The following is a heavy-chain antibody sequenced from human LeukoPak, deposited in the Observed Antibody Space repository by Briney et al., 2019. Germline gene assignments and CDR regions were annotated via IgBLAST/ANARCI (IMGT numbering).Heavy chain of an antibody. CDR1: GYTFTSYG. CDR3: ARDWGTYYYDSSGYPEYFQH. V-gene: IGHV1-18*01. D-gene: IGHD3-22*01. J-gene: IGHJ1*01. CDR2: ISAYNGNT. Sequence: GASVKVSCKASGYTFTSYGISWVRQAPGQGLEWMGWISAYNGNTNYAQKLQGRVTMTTDTSTSTAYMELRSLRSDDTAVYYCARDWGTYYYDSSGYPEYFQHWGQGTLVTVSS.